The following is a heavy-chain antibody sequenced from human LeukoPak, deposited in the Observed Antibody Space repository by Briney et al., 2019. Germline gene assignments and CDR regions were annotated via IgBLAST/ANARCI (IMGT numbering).Heavy chain of an antibody. V-gene: IGHV3-48*03. Sequence: PGGSLRLSCAASGFTFSSFEMNWVRQAPGKGLEWLAYISSSGTTMYYADSVKGRFTISRDNSKNTLYLQMNSLRDDDTAVYYCVRGVGVSRFNYLDPWGQGTLVIVSS. J-gene: IGHJ5*02. D-gene: IGHD1-7*01. CDR2: ISSSGTTM. CDR3: VRGVGVSRFNYLDP. CDR1: GFTFSSFE.